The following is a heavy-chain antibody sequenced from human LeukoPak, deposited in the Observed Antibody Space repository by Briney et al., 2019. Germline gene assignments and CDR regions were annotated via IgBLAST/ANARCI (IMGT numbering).Heavy chain of an antibody. Sequence: GASVKVSCKASGYTFTGYYMHWVRQAPGQGLEWMGWINPNSGGTNYAQKFQGRATMTRDTSISTAYMELSRLRSDDTAVYYCARESSSGDAFDIWGQGTMVTVSS. CDR1: GYTFTGYY. CDR3: ARESSSGDAFDI. CDR2: INPNSGGT. J-gene: IGHJ3*02. V-gene: IGHV1-2*02. D-gene: IGHD6-19*01.